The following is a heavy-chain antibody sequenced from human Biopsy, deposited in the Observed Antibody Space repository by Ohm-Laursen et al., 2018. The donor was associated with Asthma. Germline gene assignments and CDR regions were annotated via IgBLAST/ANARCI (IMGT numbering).Heavy chain of an antibody. CDR3: ARCQVGYSSGWSLLLKKIYYSGMDV. CDR1: GGTFSNFA. J-gene: IGHJ6*02. D-gene: IGHD6-19*01. CDR2: IMTVFGTT. Sequence: GSSVKVSCNAPGGTFSNFAISWVRQAPGQGLEWLGGIMTVFGTTNYAQKFHGRITITADESTSTAYMEVTSLRSEDTAIYYCARCQVGYSSGWSLLLKKIYYSGMDVWGQGTAVTVSS. V-gene: IGHV1-69*01.